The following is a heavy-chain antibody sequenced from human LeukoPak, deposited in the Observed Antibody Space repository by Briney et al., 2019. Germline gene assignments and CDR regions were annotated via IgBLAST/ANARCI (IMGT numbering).Heavy chain of an antibody. CDR1: GGSISSGDCY. D-gene: IGHD3-22*01. V-gene: IGHV4-31*03. Sequence: SETLSLTCTVSGGSISSGDCYWSWIRQHPGKGLEWLGYIYYSGSTHYNPSLKSRVTISVDTSKNQFSLKLSSVTAADAAVYYCARGYYDSSGYYELDYWGQGTLVTVSS. CDR3: ARGYYDSSGYYELDY. J-gene: IGHJ4*02. CDR2: IYYSGST.